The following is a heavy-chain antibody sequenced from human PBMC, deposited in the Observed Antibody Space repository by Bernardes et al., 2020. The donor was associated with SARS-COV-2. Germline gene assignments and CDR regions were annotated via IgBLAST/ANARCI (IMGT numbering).Heavy chain of an antibody. CDR1: GGSISSSY. CDR2: IYYSGRT. D-gene: IGHD5-12*01. CDR3: ARDLRSSGYDDRAFDI. V-gene: IGHV4-59*01. J-gene: IGHJ3*02. Sequence: SATLSLTCTVSGGSISSSYWSWIRQPPGTGLAWIGYIYYSGRTNYNPSLKSRVTISVDTSKNQFSLKLSSVTAADTAVYYCARDLRSSGYDDRAFDIWGQGTMVTVSS.